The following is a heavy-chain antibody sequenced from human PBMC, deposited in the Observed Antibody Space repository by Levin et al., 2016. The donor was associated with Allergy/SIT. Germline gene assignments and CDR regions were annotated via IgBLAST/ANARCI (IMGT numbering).Heavy chain of an antibody. CDR2: ISGGAGST. D-gene: IGHD3-9*01. CDR3: AKGMYYDILTGYSNYYYYYGMDV. J-gene: IGHJ6*02. Sequence: GESLKISCAASGFTFSSYEMNWVRQAPGKGLEWVSAISGGAGSTSYADSVKGRFTIYRDNSKNTLFLQMNSLRAEDTAVYYCAKGMYYDILTGYSNYYYYYGMDVWGQGTTVTVSS. V-gene: IGHV3-23*01. CDR1: GFTFSSYE.